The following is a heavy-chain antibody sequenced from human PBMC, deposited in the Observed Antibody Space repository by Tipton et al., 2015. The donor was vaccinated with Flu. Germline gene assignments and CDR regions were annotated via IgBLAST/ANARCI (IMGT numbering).Heavy chain of an antibody. CDR1: GYIFANYR. J-gene: IGHJ4*02. Sequence: QLVQSGAEVMKPGESLMISCKGSGYIFANYRIDWVRQVPGKGLEWMGIIFPADSETAYSPSFQGQVTISVDKYINTAYLQWTSLKASDTAIYFCVRRGSSGWFFFDYWGQGSLVSVSS. V-gene: IGHV5-51*03. CDR3: VRRGSSGWFFFDY. D-gene: IGHD6-19*01. CDR2: IFPADSET.